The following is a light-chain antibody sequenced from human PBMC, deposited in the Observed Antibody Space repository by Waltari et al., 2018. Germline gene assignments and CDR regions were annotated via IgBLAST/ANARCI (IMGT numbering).Light chain of an antibody. CDR1: QSISRL. CDR3: QQYESYPWT. Sequence: DIQMTQSPSTLTASIGDTVPTTCRASQSISRLLAWYQQKPGKAPKLLIYKASNLESGVPSRFSGRGFGTEFTLSIFSLQADDFATYYCQQYESYPWTFGQGTKVEIK. J-gene: IGKJ1*01. CDR2: KAS. V-gene: IGKV1-5*03.